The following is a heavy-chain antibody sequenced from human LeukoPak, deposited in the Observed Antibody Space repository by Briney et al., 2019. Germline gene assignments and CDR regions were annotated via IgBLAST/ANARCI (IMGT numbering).Heavy chain of an antibody. Sequence: ASETLSLTCTVSGGSINNYYWSWIRQPPGKGLEWIGYIYYRGSTNYNPSLKSRVTFSVDTSKNQFSLKLNSVTAADTAVYYCARGGDYGDLRYFDYWGQGTLVTVSS. CDR1: GGSINNYY. CDR2: IYYRGST. J-gene: IGHJ4*02. V-gene: IGHV4-59*01. D-gene: IGHD4-17*01. CDR3: ARGGDYGDLRYFDY.